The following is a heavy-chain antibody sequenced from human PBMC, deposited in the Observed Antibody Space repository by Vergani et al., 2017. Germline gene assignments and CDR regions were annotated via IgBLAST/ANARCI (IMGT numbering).Heavy chain of an antibody. D-gene: IGHD3-22*01. CDR2: SYYSGST. J-gene: IGHJ5*02. Sequence: QVQLQESGPGLVKPSETLSLTCTVSGGSISSYYWSWIRQPPGKGLEWIGYSYYSGSTNYNPSLRSRVTISVDTSKNQFSLTLSSVTDADTTVYYCARDGGDDYDSSGYYYESPWFDPWGQGTLVTVSS. CDR1: GGSISSYY. CDR3: ARDGGDDYDSSGYYYESPWFDP. V-gene: IGHV4-59*01.